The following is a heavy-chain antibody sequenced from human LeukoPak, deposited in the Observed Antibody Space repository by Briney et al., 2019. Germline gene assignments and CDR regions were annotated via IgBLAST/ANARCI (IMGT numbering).Heavy chain of an antibody. J-gene: IGHJ4*02. CDR1: GFTVSSNY. V-gene: IGHV3-23*01. CDR3: AKPTGKYYYGSGSSSYYFDY. CDR2: ISGSGGST. Sequence: GGSLRLSCAASGFTVSSNYMSWVRQAPGKGLEWVSAISGSGGSTYYADSVKGRFTISRDNSKNTLYLQMNSLRAEDTAVYYCAKPTGKYYYGSGSSSYYFDYWGQGTLVTVSS. D-gene: IGHD3-10*01.